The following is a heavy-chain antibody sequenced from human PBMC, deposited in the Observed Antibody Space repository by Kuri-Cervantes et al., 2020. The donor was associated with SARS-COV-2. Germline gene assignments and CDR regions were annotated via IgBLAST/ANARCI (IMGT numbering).Heavy chain of an antibody. CDR1: GGTFSTYD. Sequence: SVKVSCKASGGTFSTYDMSWVRQAPGQGLEWMGGIIPIFGTASYAQKFQGRVTITTDTSTSTAYMELSSLRSEDTAVYYCARARYSGCYKNPLMDVWGQGTTVTVSS. V-gene: IGHV1-69*05. CDR3: ARARYSGCYKNPLMDV. D-gene: IGHD1-26*01. CDR2: IIPIFGTA. J-gene: IGHJ6*02.